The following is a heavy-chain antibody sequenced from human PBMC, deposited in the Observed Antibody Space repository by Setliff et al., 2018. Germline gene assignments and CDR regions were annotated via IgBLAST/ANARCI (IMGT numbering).Heavy chain of an antibody. J-gene: IGHJ3*01. D-gene: IGHD2-21*01. CDR3: ARDLPTEYETIRDTFDV. CDR1: GYTISSYP. CDR2: INTKTATP. V-gene: IGHV7-4-1*01. Sequence: WASVKVSCKVSGYTISSYPLNWVRQAPGQGLEWMGWINTKTATPSYAQGFTGRFVFSLDTSASTAHLQIDSLTSEDTAVYYCARDLPTEYETIRDTFDVRGQGTKVTVSS.